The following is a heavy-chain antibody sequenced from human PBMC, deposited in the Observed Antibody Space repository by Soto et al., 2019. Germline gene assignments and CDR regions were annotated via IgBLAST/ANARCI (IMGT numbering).Heavy chain of an antibody. D-gene: IGHD4-4*01. V-gene: IGHV3-23*01. Sequence: GGSLKLSCAASGFTLSSYAMSWVRQAPGKGLEWVSAITASGGATFYTDSVKGRFTISRDISKNTLYLQMTSLRAEDTAVYYCAKDPTVSGYYYGMDVWGQGTTVTVSS. CDR1: GFTLSSYA. CDR2: ITASGGAT. CDR3: AKDPTVSGYYYGMDV. J-gene: IGHJ6*02.